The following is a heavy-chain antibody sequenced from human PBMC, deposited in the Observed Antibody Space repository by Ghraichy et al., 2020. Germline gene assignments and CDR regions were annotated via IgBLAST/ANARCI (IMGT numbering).Heavy chain of an antibody. CDR2: IYCDDDK. D-gene: IGHD6-6*01. V-gene: IGHV2-5*02. CDR3: SHSLQDPWGSSPGDGFDY. J-gene: IGHJ4*02. Sequence: SGPTLVKPTQTLTLTCTFSGFSLSTSGVGVGWIRQPPGKALEWLALIYCDDDKRYSTSLKSRLTITKDTSKNQVVLTMTNMDPVDTATYYCSHSLQDPWGSSPGDGFDYWGQGTLVTVSS. CDR1: GFSLSTSGVG.